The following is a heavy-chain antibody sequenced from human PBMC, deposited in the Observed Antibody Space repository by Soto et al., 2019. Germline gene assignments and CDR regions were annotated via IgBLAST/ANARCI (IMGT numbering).Heavy chain of an antibody. CDR1: GFTFSSYG. V-gene: IGHV3-33*01. CDR3: ARVHSSSRYRLGRGYYFDY. Sequence: QVQLVESGGGVVQPGRSLRLSCAASGFTFSSYGMHWVRQAPGKGLEWVAVIWYDGSNKYYADSVKGRFTISRDNSKNTLYLQMNSLRAEDTAVYYCARVHSSSRYRLGRGYYFDYWGQGTLVTVSS. J-gene: IGHJ4*02. CDR2: IWYDGSNK. D-gene: IGHD6-13*01.